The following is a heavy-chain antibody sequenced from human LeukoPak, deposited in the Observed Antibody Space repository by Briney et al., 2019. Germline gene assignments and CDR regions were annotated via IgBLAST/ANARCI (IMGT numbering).Heavy chain of an antibody. J-gene: IGHJ4*02. CDR1: GFTFSNYY. V-gene: IGHV3-21*01. CDR3: ARDLVATSMVGFDY. D-gene: IGHD5-18*01. CDR2: IGRSGNYL. Sequence: GGSLRPSCAASGFTFSNYYMNWVRQAPGKGLEWVSSIGRSGNYLYYADSVQGRFTISRDNAKNSLYLQMNGLRAEDTAVYYCARDLVATSMVGFDYWGQGTLVTVSS.